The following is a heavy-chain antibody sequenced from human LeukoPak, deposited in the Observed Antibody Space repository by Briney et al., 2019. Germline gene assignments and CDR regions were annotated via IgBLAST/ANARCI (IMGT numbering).Heavy chain of an antibody. CDR2: IKQDGSEK. Sequence: PGGSLRLSCAASGFTFSSYWMTWVRQAPGKGLEWVANIKQDGSEKYYVDSVKGRFTISRDNAKNSLYLQMNSLRAEDTAVYYCARGVPTGIDYFDYWGQGTLVTVSS. CDR1: GFTFSSYW. V-gene: IGHV3-7*03. D-gene: IGHD1-1*01. J-gene: IGHJ4*02. CDR3: ARGVPTGIDYFDY.